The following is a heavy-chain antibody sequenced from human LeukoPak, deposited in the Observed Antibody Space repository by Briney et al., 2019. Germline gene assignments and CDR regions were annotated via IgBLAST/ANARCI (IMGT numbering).Heavy chain of an antibody. D-gene: IGHD2-2*01. J-gene: IGHJ4*02. V-gene: IGHV3-74*01. Sequence: PGGSLRLSCAASGFTFSSYWMHWVRQVPGKGLVWVSRVNTDGSTTTYADSVKGRFTISRDNAKNTLYLQMNSLRAEDTAVYYCARADIVVVPAAMGVDYWGQGTLVTVSS. CDR3: ARADIVVVPAAMGVDY. CDR1: GFTFSSYW. CDR2: VNTDGSTT.